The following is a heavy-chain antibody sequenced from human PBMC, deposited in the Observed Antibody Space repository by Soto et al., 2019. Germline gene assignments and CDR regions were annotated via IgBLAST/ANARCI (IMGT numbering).Heavy chain of an antibody. CDR3: AGWNCSGGSCYSGNYYYYYGMDV. CDR1: GGTFSSYA. J-gene: IGHJ6*02. Sequence: SVKVSCKASGGTFSSYAISWVRQAPGQGLEWMGGIIPIFGTANYAQKFQGRVTITTDESTSTAYMELSSLRSEDTAVYYCAGWNCSGGSCYSGNYYYYYGMDVWGQGTTVTVSS. D-gene: IGHD2-15*01. CDR2: IIPIFGTA. V-gene: IGHV1-69*05.